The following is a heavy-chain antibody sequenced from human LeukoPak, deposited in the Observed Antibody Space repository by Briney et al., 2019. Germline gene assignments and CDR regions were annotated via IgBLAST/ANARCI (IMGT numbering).Heavy chain of an antibody. CDR3: ARGRGYYGFGY. D-gene: IGHD3-10*01. Sequence: PGGSLRLSCAASGFTFSDYYMSWIRQAAGKGLEWVSYITSSGTTIYYADSVRGRFTISRDNAKSSLYLQMNSLRVEDTAVYYCARGRGYYGFGYWGQGTLVTVSS. J-gene: IGHJ4*02. CDR1: GFTFSDYY. CDR2: ITSSGTTI. V-gene: IGHV3-11*01.